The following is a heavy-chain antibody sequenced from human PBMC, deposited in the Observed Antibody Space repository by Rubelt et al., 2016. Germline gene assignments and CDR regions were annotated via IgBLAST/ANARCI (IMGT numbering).Heavy chain of an antibody. CDR3: ARSPRYDFEDNWFDP. J-gene: IGHJ5*02. CDR1: GYTFTSYY. Sequence: QVQLVQSGAEVKKPGASVKVSCKASGYTFTSYYMHWVRQAPGQGLEWMGIINPSGGSTSYAQKFQGRVTMTRDTSTSTVYMEPSSLRSEDTAVYYCARSPRYDFEDNWFDPWGQGTLVTVSS. D-gene: IGHD3-3*01. CDR2: INPSGGST. V-gene: IGHV1-46*01.